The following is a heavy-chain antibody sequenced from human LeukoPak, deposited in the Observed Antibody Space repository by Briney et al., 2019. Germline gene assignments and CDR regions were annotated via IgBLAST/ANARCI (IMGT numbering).Heavy chain of an antibody. CDR2: IYTTGST. D-gene: IGHD6-19*01. CDR1: GGSITSYY. V-gene: IGHV4-4*07. CDR3: ARGTLYRGWSYYLDF. J-gene: IGHJ4*02. Sequence: PSETLSLTCTVSGGSITSYYWSWIRQPAGKGLEWIGRIYTTGSTTYNPSLKSRVTMSVDTSKNQFSLKLSSVTAADTAVYYCARGTLYRGWSYYLDFWGQGSQVTVSS.